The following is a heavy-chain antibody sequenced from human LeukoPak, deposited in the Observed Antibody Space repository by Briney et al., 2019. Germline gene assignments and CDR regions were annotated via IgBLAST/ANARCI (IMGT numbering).Heavy chain of an antibody. J-gene: IGHJ4*02. Sequence: PSETLSLTCTVSGGSISSYYWSWIRQPPGKGLEWIGYIYYSGSTNYDPSLKSRVTISIDRSKSQFSLKLSSVTAADTAVYYCARVGTSFEGGFDYWGQGTLVTVSS. CDR1: GGSISSYY. CDR3: ARVGTSFEGGFDY. D-gene: IGHD2-2*01. CDR2: IYYSGST. V-gene: IGHV4-59*12.